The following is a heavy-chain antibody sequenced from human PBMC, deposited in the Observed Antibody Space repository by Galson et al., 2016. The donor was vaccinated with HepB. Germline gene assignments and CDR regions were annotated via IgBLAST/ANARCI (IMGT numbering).Heavy chain of an antibody. CDR3: ARGGYGGYLFYWGQGARVTVSSDV. CDR2: MNPKSGTS. D-gene: IGHD6-25*01. CDR1: GYTFTTYD. Sequence: SVKVSCKASGYTFTTYDINWVRQAAGQGLEWMGWMNPKSGTSVYVPKFQDRVTMTRNASISTAYMQLRSLTSDDTAVYYCARGGYGGYLFYWGQGARVTVSSDVWGQGTTVTVSS. J-gene: IGHJ6*02. V-gene: IGHV1-8*01.